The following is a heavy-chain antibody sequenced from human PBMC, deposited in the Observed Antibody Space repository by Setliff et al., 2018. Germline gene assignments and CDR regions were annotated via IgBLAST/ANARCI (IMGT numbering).Heavy chain of an antibody. CDR1: GGAIGNNIYY. V-gene: IGHV4-39*02. J-gene: IGHJ4*02. D-gene: IGHD2-15*01. CDR3: AKDQCYGGSCYAPMYSLDY. CDR2: IYFSGST. Sequence: SETLSLTCTVSGGAIGNNIYYWGWIRRPPGKGLEWIGSIYFSGSTYYNPSLKSRVSMSVDSSKNQFSLNLNSVTAADTGVYYCAKDQCYGGSCYAPMYSLDYWGQGSLVTVSS.